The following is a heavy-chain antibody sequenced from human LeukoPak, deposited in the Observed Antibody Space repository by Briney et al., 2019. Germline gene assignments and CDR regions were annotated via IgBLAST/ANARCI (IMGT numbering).Heavy chain of an antibody. CDR3: ACRGSSGWYKMIDY. D-gene: IGHD6-19*01. Sequence: ASVEVSCKASGYTFTGYYMHWVRQAPGQGLEWMGWINPNSGGTNYAQKFQGRVTMTRDTSISTAYMELSRLRSDDTAVYYCACRGSSGWYKMIDYWGQGTLVTVSS. V-gene: IGHV1-2*02. J-gene: IGHJ4*02. CDR1: GYTFTGYY. CDR2: INPNSGGT.